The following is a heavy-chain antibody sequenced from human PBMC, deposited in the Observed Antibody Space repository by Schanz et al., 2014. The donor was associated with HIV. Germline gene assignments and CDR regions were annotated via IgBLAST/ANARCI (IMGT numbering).Heavy chain of an antibody. J-gene: IGHJ3*02. CDR3: ARSPWLSLSCLDI. D-gene: IGHD6-19*01. CDR1: GFTRREWD. CDR2: ISGSDGTI. V-gene: IGHV3-11*01. Sequence: QEQLVESGGGLVKPGGPLRLEGAASGFTRREWDMSWIRQAPGKGLESVSYISGSDGTIYYADSVKGRFTISRDNAKNSLYLQLNSLRAEDTAVYYCARSPWLSLSCLDIWGQGTMVTVSS.